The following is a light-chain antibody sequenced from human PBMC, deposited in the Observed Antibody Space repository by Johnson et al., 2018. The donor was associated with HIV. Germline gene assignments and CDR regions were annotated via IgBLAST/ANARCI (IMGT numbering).Light chain of an antibody. J-gene: IGLJ1*01. CDR3: GTLDSSLSVYV. CDR2: DNY. Sequence: QPVLTQPPSVSAPPGQKVTISCSGSSSNIGNNYVSWYQQLPGTAPKLLIYDNYKRPSGIPDRFSGSKSGTSATLDITGLQTGDEADYYCGTLDSSLSVYVFATGAKVTFL. CDR1: SSNIGNNY. V-gene: IGLV1-51*01.